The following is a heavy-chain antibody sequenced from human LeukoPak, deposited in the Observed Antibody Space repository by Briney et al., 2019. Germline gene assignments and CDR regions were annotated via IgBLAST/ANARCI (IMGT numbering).Heavy chain of an antibody. CDR1: GFTFDDYA. V-gene: IGHV3-9*01. Sequence: GGSLRLSCAASGFTFDDYAMHWVRQAPGKGLEWVSGISWNSGSIGYADSVKGRFTISRDNAKNSLYLQMNSLRAGDTALYYCAKDIDDFLYYGMDVWGQGTLVTVSS. J-gene: IGHJ6*02. CDR3: AKDIDDFLYYGMDV. CDR2: ISWNSGSI. D-gene: IGHD3-3*01.